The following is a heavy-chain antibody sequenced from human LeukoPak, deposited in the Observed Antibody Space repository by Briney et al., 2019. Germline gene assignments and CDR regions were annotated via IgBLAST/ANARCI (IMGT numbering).Heavy chain of an antibody. D-gene: IGHD3-22*01. CDR3: ATYYYDSSGYRHFDWYFDL. CDR2: INPSGGST. Sequence: ASVKVSCKASGYTFTSYYMHWVRQAPGQGLEWMGIINPSGGSTSYAQKFQGRVTMTRDMSTSTDYMELSSLRSEDTAVYYCATYYYDSSGYRHFDWYFDLWGRGTLVTVSS. CDR1: GYTFTSYY. J-gene: IGHJ2*01. V-gene: IGHV1-46*01.